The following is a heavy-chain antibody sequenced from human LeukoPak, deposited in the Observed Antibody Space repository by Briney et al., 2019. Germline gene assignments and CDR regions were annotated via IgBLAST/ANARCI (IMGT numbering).Heavy chain of an antibody. Sequence: PSETLSLTCTVSGGSISSSSYYWGWIRQPPGKGLEWIGSFYYSGSTYYNPSLKSRVTISVDTSKNQFSLKLSSVTAADTAVYYCARGVGYNSFSVGYWGQGTLVTVSS. CDR2: FYYSGST. CDR1: GGSISSSSYY. D-gene: IGHD5-24*01. CDR3: ARGVGYNSFSVGY. V-gene: IGHV4-39*07. J-gene: IGHJ4*02.